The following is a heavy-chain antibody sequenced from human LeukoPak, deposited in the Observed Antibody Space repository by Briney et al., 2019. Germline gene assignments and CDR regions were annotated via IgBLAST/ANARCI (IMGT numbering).Heavy chain of an antibody. CDR2: MNPNSGNT. CDR1: GYTFTSYD. D-gene: IGHD2-2*01. Sequence: ASVKVSCKASGYTFTSYDINWVRQATGQGLEWMGWMNPNSGNTGYAQKFQGRVTVTEDTSTDTAYMELSSLRSEDTAVYYCATATYCSSTSCYFYYGMDVWGQGTTVTVSS. J-gene: IGHJ6*02. CDR3: ATATYCSSTSCYFYYGMDV. V-gene: IGHV1-8*01.